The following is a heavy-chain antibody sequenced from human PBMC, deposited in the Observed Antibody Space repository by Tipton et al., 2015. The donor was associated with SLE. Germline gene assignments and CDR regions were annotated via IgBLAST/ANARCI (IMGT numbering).Heavy chain of an antibody. CDR2: IYTSGST. Sequence: TLSLTCTVSGGSISSGSYYWSWIRQPAGKGLEWIGYIYTSGSTNYNPSPKSRVTISVDTSKNQFSLKLSSVTAADTAVYYCARTSGWYSSSSDPWGQGTLVTVSS. CDR1: GGSISSGSYY. J-gene: IGHJ5*02. CDR3: ARTSGWYSSSSDP. V-gene: IGHV4-61*09. D-gene: IGHD6-13*01.